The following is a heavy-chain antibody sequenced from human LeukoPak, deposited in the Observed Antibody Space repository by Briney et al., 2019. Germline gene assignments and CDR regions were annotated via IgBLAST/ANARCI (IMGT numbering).Heavy chain of an antibody. Sequence: SGTLSLTCAVSGGSISSNNWWSWVRQSPGKGLEWIGEIHYSGSTNYNPSLKSRVTISVDKSKSQFSLNLSSVTAADTAVYYCTRDSRYNEYYYYGMDVWGQGTTVTVS. CDR3: TRDSRYNEYYYYGMDV. J-gene: IGHJ6*02. V-gene: IGHV4-4*02. D-gene: IGHD2/OR15-2a*01. CDR1: GGSISSNNW. CDR2: IHYSGST.